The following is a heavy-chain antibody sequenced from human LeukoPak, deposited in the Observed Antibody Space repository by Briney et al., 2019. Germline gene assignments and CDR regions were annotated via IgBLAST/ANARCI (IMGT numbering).Heavy chain of an antibody. J-gene: IGHJ3*02. CDR3: AREMGWLGTYAFDI. V-gene: IGHV4-34*01. Sequence: SETLSLTCAVYGGSLSGYYWSWIRQPPGKGLEWIGEVNHSGGTNYNPSLKSRVTMSVDTSKNQFSLKLSSVTAADTAVYYCAREMGWLGTYAFDIWGQGTMVTVSS. CDR2: VNHSGGT. D-gene: IGHD6-19*01. CDR1: GGSLSGYY.